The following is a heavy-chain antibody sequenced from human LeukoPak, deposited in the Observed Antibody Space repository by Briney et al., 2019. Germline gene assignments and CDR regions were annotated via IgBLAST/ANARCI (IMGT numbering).Heavy chain of an antibody. Sequence: GGSLRLSCAASGFTFSSYEMNWVRQAPGKGLEWVSYISSSGSTTYYADSVKGRFTISRDNAKNSLYLQMNSLRAEDTAVYYCARGGDSSGYYYGVTNYWGQGTLVTVSS. D-gene: IGHD3-22*01. CDR2: ISSSGSTT. CDR1: GFTFSSYE. J-gene: IGHJ4*02. V-gene: IGHV3-48*03. CDR3: ARGGDSSGYYYGVTNY.